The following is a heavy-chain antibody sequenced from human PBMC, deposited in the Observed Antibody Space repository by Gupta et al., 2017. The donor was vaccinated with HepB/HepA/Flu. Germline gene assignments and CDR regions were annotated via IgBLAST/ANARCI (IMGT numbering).Heavy chain of an antibody. J-gene: IGHJ5*02. CDR3: ARMSYGDYLLSWFDP. D-gene: IGHD4-17*01. Sequence: EVQLVASGGGLVQPGGSLRLSCAASGFAFSNFEMNWVRQAPGKGLEWISYISGSGATIYYADSVKGRFTISRDNAKNSLYLQMSSLKAEDTAVYFCARMSYGDYLLSWFDPWGLGTLVTVSS. CDR1: GFAFSNFE. CDR2: ISGSGATI. V-gene: IGHV3-48*03.